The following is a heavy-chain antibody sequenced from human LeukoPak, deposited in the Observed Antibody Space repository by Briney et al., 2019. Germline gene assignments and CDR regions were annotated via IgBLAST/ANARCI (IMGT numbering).Heavy chain of an antibody. Sequence: GGSLRLSCAASGFTFSSYGMHWVRQAPGKGLEWVAVISYDGSSKYYADSVKGRFTISRDNSKNTLYLQMNSLRAEDTAVYYCAGAYWYYFDYWGQGTLVTVSS. CDR2: ISYDGSSK. CDR1: GFTFSSYG. CDR3: AGAYWYYFDY. D-gene: IGHD2-8*02. V-gene: IGHV3-30*03. J-gene: IGHJ4*02.